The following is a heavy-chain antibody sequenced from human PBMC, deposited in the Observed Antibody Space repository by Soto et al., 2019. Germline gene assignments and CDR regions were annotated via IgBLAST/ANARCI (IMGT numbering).Heavy chain of an antibody. J-gene: IGHJ6*02. D-gene: IGHD6-19*01. CDR1: GYSFTSYW. CDR2: IDPSDSYT. CDR3: ARHGPVAVSSCMDV. Sequence: EVQLVQSGAEVKKPGESLRISCKGSGYSFTSYWIGWLRQMPGKGLEWMGRIDPSDSYTNYSPSFQGHVTISADKSISTAYLQWSSLKASDTAVYYCARHGPVAVSSCMDVWGQGTTVTVSS. V-gene: IGHV5-10-1*01.